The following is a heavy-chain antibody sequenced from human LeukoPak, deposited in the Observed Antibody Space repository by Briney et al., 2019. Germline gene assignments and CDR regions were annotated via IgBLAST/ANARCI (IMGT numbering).Heavy chain of an antibody. CDR2: INPSGGNT. CDR3: ARARSGSFFDY. CDR1: GYTFTSYY. D-gene: IGHD3-3*01. J-gene: IGHJ4*02. V-gene: IGHV1-46*01. Sequence: ASVKVSCKAPGYTFTSYYMHWVRQAPGQGLEWMGIINPSGGNTNYAQKLQGRVTMTTDTSTSTAYMELRSLRSDDTAVYYCARARSGSFFDYWGQGTLVTVSS.